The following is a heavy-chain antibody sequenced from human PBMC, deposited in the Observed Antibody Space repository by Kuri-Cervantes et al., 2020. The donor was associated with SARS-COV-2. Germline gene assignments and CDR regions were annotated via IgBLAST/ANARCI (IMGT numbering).Heavy chain of an antibody. D-gene: IGHD3-10*01. J-gene: IGHJ4*02. CDR2: FCGGGGST. CDR1: GFTFRTYA. V-gene: IGHV3-23*01. Sequence: GESLKISCAASGFTFRTYAMSWVRQAPGKGLVWVSSFCGGGGSTYYADSVKGRFIISRDNSKNTLYLQMNSLRAEDTAVYYCARDKDDGSGDGFDYWGQGTLVTVSS. CDR3: ARDKDDGSGDGFDY.